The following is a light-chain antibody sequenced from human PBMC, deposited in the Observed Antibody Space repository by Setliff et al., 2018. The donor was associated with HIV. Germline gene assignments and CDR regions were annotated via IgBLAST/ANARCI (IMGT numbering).Light chain of an antibody. CDR3: SSYTSSSTLV. V-gene: IGLV2-14*01. Sequence: QSVLAQPASVSGSTGQSITISCTGTSSDVGGYNYVSWYQQHPGKAPKLMIYDVSKRPSGVSNRFSGAKSGNTASLTISGLQAEDEADYYCSSYTSSSTLVFGTGTKVTVL. J-gene: IGLJ1*01. CDR2: DVS. CDR1: SSDVGGYNY.